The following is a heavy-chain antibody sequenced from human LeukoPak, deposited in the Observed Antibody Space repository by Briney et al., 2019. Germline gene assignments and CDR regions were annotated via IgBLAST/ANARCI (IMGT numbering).Heavy chain of an antibody. V-gene: IGHV4-38-2*02. D-gene: IGHD7-27*01. CDR3: ARELLSGDPSIGN. CDR1: GYSISNGYY. CDR2: IYHSGST. J-gene: IGHJ4*02. Sequence: ASETLSLTCTVSGYSISNGYYWGWIRQPPGKGLEWIGNIYHSGSTYYNPSLKSRVTISVDTSKNQFSLKLGSVTAADTAVYYCARELLSGDPSIGNWGQGTLVTVSS.